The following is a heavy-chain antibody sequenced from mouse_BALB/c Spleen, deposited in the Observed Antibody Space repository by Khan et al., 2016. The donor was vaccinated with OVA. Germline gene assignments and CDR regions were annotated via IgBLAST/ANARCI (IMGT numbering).Heavy chain of an antibody. CDR3: ARNYDYDEGLAY. D-gene: IGHD2-4*01. J-gene: IGHJ3*01. Sequence: VELVELGPGLVQPSQSLSITCTVSGFSLTSYGVHWVHQSPGKGLEWLGVIWSGGSTDYNAAFISRLSISKDNSKSQVFFKMNSLQANDTAIYYCARNYDYDEGLAYWGQGTLVTVSA. V-gene: IGHV2-2*02. CDR1: GFSLTSYG. CDR2: IWSGGST.